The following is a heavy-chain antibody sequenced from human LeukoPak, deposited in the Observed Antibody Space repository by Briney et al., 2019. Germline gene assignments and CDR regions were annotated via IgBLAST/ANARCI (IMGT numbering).Heavy chain of an antibody. D-gene: IGHD6-6*01. V-gene: IGHV3-53*01. CDR1: GFTVSNNY. J-gene: IGHJ4*02. CDR3: ASLSLGHY. Sequence: GGSLRLSCAASGFTVSNNYMGWVRQAPGKGLEWVSVIYSGGSTYYADSVKGRFTISRDTSKNTLSLQMNSLRAKDTAVYYCASLSLGHYWGQGTLVTVSS. CDR2: IYSGGST.